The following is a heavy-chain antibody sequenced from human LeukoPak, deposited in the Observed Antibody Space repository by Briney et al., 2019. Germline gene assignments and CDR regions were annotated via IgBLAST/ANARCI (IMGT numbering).Heavy chain of an antibody. D-gene: IGHD2-15*01. Sequence: ASVKVSCKASGYTFTSYGISSVRQAPGQGLEWMGWISAYNGNTNYAQKLQGRVTMTTDTSTSTAYMELRSLRSDDTAVYYCARAPYCSGGSCPPPDWFDPWGQGTLVTVSS. J-gene: IGHJ5*02. CDR2: ISAYNGNT. CDR1: GYTFTSYG. CDR3: ARAPYCSGGSCPPPDWFDP. V-gene: IGHV1-18*04.